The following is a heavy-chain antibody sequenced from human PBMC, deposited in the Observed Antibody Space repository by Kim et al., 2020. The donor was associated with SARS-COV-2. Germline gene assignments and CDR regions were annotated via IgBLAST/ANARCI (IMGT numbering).Heavy chain of an antibody. J-gene: IGHJ6*02. D-gene: IGHD3-10*01. V-gene: IGHV3-49*03. Sequence: GGSLRLSCTASGFTFGDYAMSWFRQAPGKGLEWVGFIRSKAYGGTTEYAASVKGRFTISRDDSKSIAYLQMNSLKTEDSAVYYCTRDTILWFGEMGGMDVWGQGTTVTVSS. CDR2: IRSKAYGGTT. CDR1: GFTFGDYA. CDR3: TRDTILWFGEMGGMDV.